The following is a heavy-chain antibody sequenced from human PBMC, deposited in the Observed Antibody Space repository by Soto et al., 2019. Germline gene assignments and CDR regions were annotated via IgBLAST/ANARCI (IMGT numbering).Heavy chain of an antibody. CDR2: IYYSGTT. CDR1: GGSISSGGYY. J-gene: IGHJ4*02. CDR3: ARTPRH. D-gene: IGHD2-15*01. V-gene: IGHV4-31*03. Sequence: QVQLQESGPGLVKPSQTLSLTCTVSGGSISSGGYYWSWIRQHPGKGLEWIGYIYYSGTTYYNPSPTRRLTIIVEPPNNQFSLKLSSVTAAVTPGYYWARTPRHWGQGTLVTVSS.